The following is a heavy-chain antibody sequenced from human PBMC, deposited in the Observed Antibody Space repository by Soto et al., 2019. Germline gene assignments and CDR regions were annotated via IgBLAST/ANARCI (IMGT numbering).Heavy chain of an antibody. V-gene: IGHV4-30-4*01. D-gene: IGHD3-16*01. CDR1: GGCITSGDYY. CDR2: IYNSGST. CDR3: ARNDYDYVWDSPGGDAFDV. J-gene: IGHJ3*01. Sequence: SETLSLTCTVSGGCITSGDYYWSCILQAAGKGLELIGFIYNSGSTYYNPSLKSRVTISRDASKNQFSLKLTSVTAADTAVYYCARNDYDYVWDSPGGDAFDVCGHGTMVTVSS.